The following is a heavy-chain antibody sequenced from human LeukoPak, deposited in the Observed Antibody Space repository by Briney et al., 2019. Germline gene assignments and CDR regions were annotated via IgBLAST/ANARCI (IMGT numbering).Heavy chain of an antibody. CDR1: GGSISSSSYY. D-gene: IGHD5-12*01. J-gene: IGHJ4*02. V-gene: IGHV4-39*07. CDR3: ARANSGYYLGGFDY. CDR2: IYYSGST. Sequence: QPSETLSLTCTVSGGSISSSSYYWGWLRQPPGKGLEWIGSIYYSGSTYYNPSLKSPVTISVDTSKNQFSLKLSSVTAADTAVYYCARANSGYYLGGFDYWGQGTLVTVSS.